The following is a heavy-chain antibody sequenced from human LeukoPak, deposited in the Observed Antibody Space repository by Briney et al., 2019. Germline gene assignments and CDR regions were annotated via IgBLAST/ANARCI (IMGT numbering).Heavy chain of an antibody. J-gene: IGHJ4*02. CDR3: ARGNMFPYYFDY. CDR1: GFTFSSDS. V-gene: IGHV3-21*01. CDR2: ISISRSDI. D-gene: IGHD3-10*02. Sequence: KAGGSLRLSCAASGFTFSSDSINGGRQSPGKGLEWVSFISISRSDIYYAASVKGRFTISRDNAKNSLYLQMNILRAEATAVYYCARGNMFPYYFDYWGQGTLVTVSS.